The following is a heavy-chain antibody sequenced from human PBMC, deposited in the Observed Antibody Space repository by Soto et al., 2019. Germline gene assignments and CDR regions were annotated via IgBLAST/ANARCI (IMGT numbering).Heavy chain of an antibody. CDR2: INAGNGNT. Sequence: GASVKVSCKASGDTFTSYAIYWVRQAPGQRLEWMGWINAGNGNTRYAQKFQDRVTITRDTSIRTVYMELSSLRSEDTVVYYSSRVVNFYGLDGWGQGTTVTVSS. CDR1: GDTFTSYA. J-gene: IGHJ6*02. V-gene: IGHV1-3*01. CDR3: SRVVNFYGLDG.